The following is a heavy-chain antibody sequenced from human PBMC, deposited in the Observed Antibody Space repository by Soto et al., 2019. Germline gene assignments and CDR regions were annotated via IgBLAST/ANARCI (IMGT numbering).Heavy chain of an antibody. J-gene: IGHJ6*02. Sequence: SETLSLTCTVSGGSISGYYWSWIRQPPGKGLEWIGYMYNTGSTVYNPSFKSRVTISVDASKNQFPLKLNSVTAADTAVYYCARDLWGYCGTACYPLDVWGQGTTVTVSS. V-gene: IGHV4-59*01. CDR3: ARDLWGYCGTACYPLDV. CDR2: MYNTGST. CDR1: GGSISGYY. D-gene: IGHD2-21*02.